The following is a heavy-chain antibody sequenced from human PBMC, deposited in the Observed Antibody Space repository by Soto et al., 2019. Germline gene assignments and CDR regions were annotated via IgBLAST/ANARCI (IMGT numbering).Heavy chain of an antibody. Sequence: LRLSCAASGFTFSSYSMNWVRQAPGKGLEWVSSISSSSSYIYYADSVKGRFTISRDNAKNSLYLQMNSLRAEDTAVYYCARDFLYDFWSGYPASDIWGQGTMVTVS. CDR2: ISSSSSYI. J-gene: IGHJ3*02. V-gene: IGHV3-21*01. CDR3: ARDFLYDFWSGYPASDI. CDR1: GFTFSSYS. D-gene: IGHD3-3*01.